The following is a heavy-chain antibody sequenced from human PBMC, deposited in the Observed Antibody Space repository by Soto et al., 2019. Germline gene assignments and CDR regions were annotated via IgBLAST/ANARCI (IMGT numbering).Heavy chain of an antibody. V-gene: IGHV3-23*01. CDR1: GFTFSSYV. D-gene: IGHD3-10*02. J-gene: IGHJ3*02. CDR3: AKRKYVEKAFDI. CDR2: ISGGGDST. Sequence: GGSLRLSCAASGFTFSSYVMSWVRQAPGKGLEWVSVISGGGDSTYYGDSVKGRFTISRDNSKNTLYLQMNTLRAEDTAVYYCAKRKYVEKAFDIWGQGTMVTVSS.